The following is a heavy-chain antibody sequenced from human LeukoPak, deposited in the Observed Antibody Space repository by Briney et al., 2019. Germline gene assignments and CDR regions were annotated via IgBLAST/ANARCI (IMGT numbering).Heavy chain of an antibody. CDR2: IWYDGSNK. J-gene: IGHJ4*02. Sequence: GRSLRLSCAASGFTFNSFGIHWVRQAPGKGLEWVAVIWYDGSNKYYADSVKGRFTISRDNSKNTLYLQMNSLRAEDTAVYYCATEAGYSSGWYNPALAYFDYWGQGTLVTVSS. V-gene: IGHV3-33*01. CDR3: ATEAGYSSGWYNPALAYFDY. CDR1: GFTFNSFG. D-gene: IGHD6-19*01.